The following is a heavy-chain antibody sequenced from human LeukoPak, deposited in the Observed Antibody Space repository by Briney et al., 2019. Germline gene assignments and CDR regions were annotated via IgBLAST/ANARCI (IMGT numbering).Heavy chain of an antibody. Sequence: KPSETLSLTCTVSGGSVNSSSFYWGWMRQPPGKGLEWIGSIYYTGTTYYNPSLKSRVTMSVDPSKNQFSLKLSSVTAEDTAMYYCARVSAAFSMDVWGQGTTVTVSS. D-gene: IGHD6-13*01. CDR3: ARVSAAFSMDV. V-gene: IGHV4-39*07. J-gene: IGHJ6*02. CDR2: IYYTGTT. CDR1: GGSVNSSSFY.